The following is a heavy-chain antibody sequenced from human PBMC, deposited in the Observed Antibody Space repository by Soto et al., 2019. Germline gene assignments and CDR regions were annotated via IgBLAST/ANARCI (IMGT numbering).Heavy chain of an antibody. CDR1: GYTFTDYF. CDR2: INPYSGGA. Sequence: ASVKVSCKASGYTFTDYFIHWVRQAPGQGLEWIGWINPYSGGADLSQKFQGRVTMTRDTSISTAYMELRSLRSDDTAVYYCARDGYDYYYGMDVWGQGTTVTVSS. V-gene: IGHV1-2*02. J-gene: IGHJ6*02. CDR3: ARDGYDYYYGMDV. D-gene: IGHD5-12*01.